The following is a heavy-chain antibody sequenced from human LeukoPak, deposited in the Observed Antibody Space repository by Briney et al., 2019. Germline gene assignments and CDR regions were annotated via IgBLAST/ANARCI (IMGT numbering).Heavy chain of an antibody. Sequence: GGSLRLSCAASGFNFSRYGMHWVRQAPGKGLEWVAFIRFDGTNKYHTDSVKGRFTVSRDNSKNTLYLQMSSLRAEDTAVYYCAKVSIATVGVYYYYMDVWGKGTTVTVSS. J-gene: IGHJ6*03. V-gene: IGHV3-30*02. D-gene: IGHD6-13*01. CDR2: IRFDGTNK. CDR3: AKVSIATVGVYYYYMDV. CDR1: GFNFSRYG.